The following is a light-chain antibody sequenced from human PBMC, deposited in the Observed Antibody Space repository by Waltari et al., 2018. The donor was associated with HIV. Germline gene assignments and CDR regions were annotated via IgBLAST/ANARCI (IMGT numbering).Light chain of an antibody. CDR2: GVD. CDR3: TSHTLTRVLV. CDR1: SLAIGLYDF. J-gene: IGLJ3*02. V-gene: IGLV2-14*01. Sequence: QSALTQPASMSGSPGQSITISCTGSSLAIGLYDFVSWCKHLPNTAPQLIIYGVDRRPPGITSRFSASKSGDVASLTISGLQAEDEADYYCTSHTLTRVLVFGGGTRLTVL.